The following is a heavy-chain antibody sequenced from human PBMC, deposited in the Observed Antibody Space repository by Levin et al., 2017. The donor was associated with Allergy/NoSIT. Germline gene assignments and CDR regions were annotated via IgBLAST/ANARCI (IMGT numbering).Heavy chain of an antibody. CDR2: ISSDGRKK. CDR3: ARQCYDILTGYYNFDY. V-gene: IGHV3-30*03. D-gene: IGHD3-9*01. CDR1: GFTFSSYG. Sequence: TGGSLRLSCAASGFTFSSYGMHWVRQAPGKGLEWVAVISSDGRKKFYADSVKGRFTISRDNSKNTLDLQMNSLRAEDTAVYYCARQCYDILTGYYNFDYWGQGTLVTVSS. J-gene: IGHJ4*02.